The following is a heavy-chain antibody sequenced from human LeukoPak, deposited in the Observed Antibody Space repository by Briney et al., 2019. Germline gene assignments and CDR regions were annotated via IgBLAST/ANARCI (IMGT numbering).Heavy chain of an antibody. CDR1: DYSISSGYY. CDR2: IYPSGST. D-gene: IGHD6-13*01. J-gene: IGHJ5*02. V-gene: IGHV4-38-2*02. CDR3: ARAYFSSWYMNWFDP. Sequence: PSETLSLTCTVSDYSISSGYYWGWIRQTPGKGLEWIGGIYPSGSTYYYPSLKSRVTISLDTSKNQFSLKLSSVTAADTAVYYCARAYFSSWYMNWFDPWGQGTLVTVSS.